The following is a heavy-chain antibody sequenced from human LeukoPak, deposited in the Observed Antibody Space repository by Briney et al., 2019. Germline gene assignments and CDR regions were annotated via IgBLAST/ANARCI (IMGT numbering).Heavy chain of an antibody. CDR3: ARASSSGWDDAFDI. V-gene: IGHV1-18*01. CDR2: ISAYNGNT. J-gene: IGHJ3*02. Sequence: ASVKVSCKASGYTFTSYGISWVRQAPGQGLEWMGWISAYNGNTNYAQKLQGRVTMTTDTSTSTAHMELRSLRSDDTAVYYCARASSSGWDDAFDIWGQGTMVTVSP. CDR1: GYTFTSYG. D-gene: IGHD6-19*01.